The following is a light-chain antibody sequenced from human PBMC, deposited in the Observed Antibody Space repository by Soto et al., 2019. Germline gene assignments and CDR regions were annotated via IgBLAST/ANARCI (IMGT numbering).Light chain of an antibody. CDR1: QSISSK. CDR3: QQYNNWPRT. Sequence: ELVMTQSPATLSVSPGERATLSCRASQSISSKLAWYQQKPGQAPRLLIYGASTRATGIPARFSGSGSGTEFTLTINSLQSEDFAVYYCQQYNNWPRTFGQGTKVDNK. CDR2: GAS. J-gene: IGKJ1*01. V-gene: IGKV3-15*01.